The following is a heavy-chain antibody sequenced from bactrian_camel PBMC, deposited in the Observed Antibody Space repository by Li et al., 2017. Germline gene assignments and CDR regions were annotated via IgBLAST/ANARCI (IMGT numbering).Heavy chain of an antibody. J-gene: IGHJ4*01. Sequence: HVQLVESGGGLVQPGGSLKLSCRPSGYRFSSYDVHWVRQVPGKGLEWVSFMNVYGNGYYVESVKDRFFVSREVAKDTLYLQLTSLKTEDTAVYYCAAALLDYGPLSSYNYWGQGTQVTVS. CDR3: AAALLDYGPLSSYNY. D-gene: IGHD5*01. V-gene: IGHV3S9*01. CDR2: MNVYGNG. CDR1: GYRFSSYD.